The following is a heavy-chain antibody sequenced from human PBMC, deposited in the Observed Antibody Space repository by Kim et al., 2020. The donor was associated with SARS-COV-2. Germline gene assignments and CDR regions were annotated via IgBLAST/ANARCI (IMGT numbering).Heavy chain of an antibody. CDR1: GASITSYS. CDR2: IFYTGIT. D-gene: IGHD2-2*01. J-gene: IGHJ6*03. V-gene: IGHV4-59*01. CDR3: ARLVVEQVTPPIYVYEYYHYMDD. Sequence: SETLSLTCNVSGASITSYSWTWIRQTPYKGLEWIGNIFYTGITKYSPSLQSRVDMSLDTSGNQFSLRLSSVTAADTAVYFCARLVVEQVTPPIYVYEYYHYMDDWGRGTAVTVSS.